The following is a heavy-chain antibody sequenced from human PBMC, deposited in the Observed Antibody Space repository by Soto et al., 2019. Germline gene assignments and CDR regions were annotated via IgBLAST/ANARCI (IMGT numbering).Heavy chain of an antibody. Sequence: PSETLSLTCTVSGGSLSSYYWSWIRQPPGKGLEWIGYVYNSGSTNYNPSLKGRVTISIDTSKNQFSLKLTSLTATDTAVYYCARGGPSSKWLDPWGQGTLVTVSS. V-gene: IGHV4-59*01. CDR3: ARGGPSSKWLDP. CDR2: VYNSGST. CDR1: GGSLSSYY. J-gene: IGHJ5*02.